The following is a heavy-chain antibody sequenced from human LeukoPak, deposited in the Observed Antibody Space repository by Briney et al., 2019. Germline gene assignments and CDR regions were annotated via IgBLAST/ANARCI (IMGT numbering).Heavy chain of an antibody. V-gene: IGHV3-7*01. Sequence: GGSLRLSCVVSGFTFNTYWMTWLRQDPGKGLEWVASINQGGNEKYYVDSVKGRFTISRDNAKNSLYLQMNSLRAEDTAVYYCAKDKGARLFDPWGQGTLVTVSS. CDR1: GFTFNTYW. D-gene: IGHD6-25*01. CDR3: AKDKGARLFDP. J-gene: IGHJ5*02. CDR2: INQGGNEK.